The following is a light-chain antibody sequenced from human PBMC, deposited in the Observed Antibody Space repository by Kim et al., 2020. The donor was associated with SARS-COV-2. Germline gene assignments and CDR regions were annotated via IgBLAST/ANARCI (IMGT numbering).Light chain of an antibody. CDR3: QHLNSFPPT. CDR2: TAS. Sequence: SPADGDKVTITCRASQDINYYLAWYQQSSGRAPNLLIYTASTLQTGVSSRFSGNGSGTDFTLTVSSLQPEDFATYYCQHLNSFPPTFGQGTKLEI. CDR1: QDINYY. V-gene: IGKV1-9*01. J-gene: IGKJ2*01.